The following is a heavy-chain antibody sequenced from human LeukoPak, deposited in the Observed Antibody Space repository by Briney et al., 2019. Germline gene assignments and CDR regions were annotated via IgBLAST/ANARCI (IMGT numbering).Heavy chain of an antibody. CDR2: IYDSGST. CDR1: GGSISSYY. CDR3: ASSTLYYGMDV. J-gene: IGHJ6*02. Sequence: SETLSLTCTVSGGSISSYYWSWIRQPPGKGLGWIGYIYDSGSTNYNPSLKSRVTISVDTSKNQFSLKLSSVTAADTAVYYCASSTLYYGMDVWGQGTTVTVSS. D-gene: IGHD3-16*01. V-gene: IGHV4-59*08.